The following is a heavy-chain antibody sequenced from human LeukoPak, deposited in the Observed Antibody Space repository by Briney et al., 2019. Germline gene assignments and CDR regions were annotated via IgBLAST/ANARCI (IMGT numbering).Heavy chain of an antibody. D-gene: IGHD2-15*01. CDR1: GYTFTGYY. Sequence: GASVKVSCKASGYTFTGYYMHWVRQAPGQRLECMGWINPNSGGTNYAQKFQGRVTMTRDTSISTAYMELSRLRSDDTAVYYCARGTVYCSGGSCQEKYYYYYMDVWGKGTTVTVSS. V-gene: IGHV1-2*02. J-gene: IGHJ6*03. CDR3: ARGTVYCSGGSCQEKYYYYYMDV. CDR2: INPNSGGT.